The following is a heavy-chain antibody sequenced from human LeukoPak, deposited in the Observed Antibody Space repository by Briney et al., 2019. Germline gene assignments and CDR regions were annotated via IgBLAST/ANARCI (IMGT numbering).Heavy chain of an antibody. V-gene: IGHV4-59*01. CDR3: ARVGVEPSSSWFSGFDY. Sequence: SETLSLTCTVSGGSISSYYWSWIRQPPGKGLEWIGYVYYSGTTNYNPSLKSRVTISVDTSKKQFSLKLSSVTAADTAVYYCARVGVEPSSSWFSGFDYWGQGTLVTVSS. J-gene: IGHJ4*02. D-gene: IGHD6-13*01. CDR1: GGSISSYY. CDR2: VYYSGTT.